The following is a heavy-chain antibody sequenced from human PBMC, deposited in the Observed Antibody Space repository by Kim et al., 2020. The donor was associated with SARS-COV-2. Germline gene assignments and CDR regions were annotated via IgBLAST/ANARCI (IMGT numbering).Heavy chain of an antibody. CDR1: GGSVSSGSYY. V-gene: IGHV4-61*01. D-gene: IGHD2-21*01. Sequence: SETLSLTCTVSGGSVSSGSYYWSWIRQPPGKGLEWIGYIYYSGSTNYNPSLKSRVTISVDTSKNQFSLKLSSVTAADTAVYYCARDRTAIGVTPRGGFDPWGQGTLVTVSS. CDR2: IYYSGST. CDR3: ARDRTAIGVTPRGGFDP. J-gene: IGHJ5*02.